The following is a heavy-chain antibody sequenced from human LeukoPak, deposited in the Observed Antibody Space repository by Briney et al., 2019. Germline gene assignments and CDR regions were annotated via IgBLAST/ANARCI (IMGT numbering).Heavy chain of an antibody. D-gene: IGHD6-13*01. CDR2: IYHSGST. J-gene: IGHJ4*02. CDR3: ARDQGSSWAKDPIFDY. CDR1: GGSISSGNW. Sequence: PSGTLSLTCAVSGGSISSGNWWSWVRQPPGKGLEWIGEIYHSGSTDYNPSLKSRVTISVDKSKNQLSPKLSSVTAADTAVYYCARDQGSSWAKDPIFDYWGQGTLVTVSS. V-gene: IGHV4-4*02.